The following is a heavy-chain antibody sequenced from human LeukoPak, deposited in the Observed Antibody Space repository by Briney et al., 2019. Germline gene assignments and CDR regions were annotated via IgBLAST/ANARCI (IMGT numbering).Heavy chain of an antibody. CDR2: ISSSSYI. D-gene: IGHD4-17*01. CDR1: GFSFSSYS. V-gene: IGHV3-21*01. J-gene: IGHJ4*02. Sequence: GGSLRLSCAASGFSFSSYSMNWVRRAPGKGLEWVSSISSSSYIYYADSVKGRFTISRDNAKNSLYLQMNSLRAEDTAVYYCARDGAVTNNWGQGTLVTVSS. CDR3: ARDGAVTNN.